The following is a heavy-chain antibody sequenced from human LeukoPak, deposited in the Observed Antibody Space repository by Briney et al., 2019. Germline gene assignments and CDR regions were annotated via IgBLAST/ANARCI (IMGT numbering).Heavy chain of an antibody. CDR1: GFTFSSYW. Sequence: GGSLRLSCAASGFTFSSYWMSWVRQAPGKGLEWVANIKQDGSEKYYVDSVKGRFTISRDNSKNTLYLQMNSLRAEDTAVYYCVKDLTFAQLRGLGSFDIWGQGTMVTVSS. CDR3: VKDLTFAQLRGLGSFDI. J-gene: IGHJ3*02. CDR2: IKQDGSEK. D-gene: IGHD5-24*01. V-gene: IGHV3-7*01.